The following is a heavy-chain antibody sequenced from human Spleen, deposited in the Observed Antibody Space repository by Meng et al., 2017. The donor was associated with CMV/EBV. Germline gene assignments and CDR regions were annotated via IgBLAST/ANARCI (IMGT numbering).Heavy chain of an antibody. CDR2: ISGSGGST. CDR3: ANAGLGYCSSTSCHSGY. CDR1: GFTFSSYA. Sequence: GESLKISCAASGFTFSSYAMSWVRQAPGKGLEWVSAISGSGGSTYYADSVKGRFTISRGNSKNTLYLQMNSLRAEDTAVYYCANAGLGYCSSTSCHSGYWGQGTLVTVSS. D-gene: IGHD2-2*01. V-gene: IGHV3-23*01. J-gene: IGHJ4*02.